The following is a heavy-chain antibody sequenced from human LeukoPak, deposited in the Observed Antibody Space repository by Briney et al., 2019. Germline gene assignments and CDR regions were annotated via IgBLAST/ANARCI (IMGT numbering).Heavy chain of an antibody. CDR3: ARSLSTAGIDY. CDR1: GYSISSGRY. CDR2: IYHSGST. D-gene: IGHD2-2*01. V-gene: IGHV4-38-2*01. Sequence: PSETLSLTCAVSGYSISSGRYWGWIRQPPGKGLEWIGSIYHSGSTYYNPSLKSRVTISVDTSKNQFSLNLRSVTAADTAVYYCARSLSTAGIDYWVQGTLVTVSS. J-gene: IGHJ4*02.